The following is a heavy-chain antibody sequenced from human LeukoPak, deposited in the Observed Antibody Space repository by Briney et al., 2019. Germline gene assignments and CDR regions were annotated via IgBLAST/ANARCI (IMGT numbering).Heavy chain of an antibody. CDR3: ATSHTSTWYQDAFDM. V-gene: IGHV3-53*05. Sequence: VGSLRLSCAASGFTVSSNYMSWVRQAPGKGLEWVSVIYSGGSTYYADSVKGRFTISRDNSKNTLFLQMNSLRAEDTAVYYCATSHTSTWYQDAFDMWGQGTMVTVSS. CDR1: GFTVSSNY. D-gene: IGHD6-13*01. J-gene: IGHJ3*02. CDR2: IYSGGST.